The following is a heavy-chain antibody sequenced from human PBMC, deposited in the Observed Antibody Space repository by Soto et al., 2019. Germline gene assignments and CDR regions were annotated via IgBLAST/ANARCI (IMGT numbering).Heavy chain of an antibody. J-gene: IGHJ4*02. Sequence: SETLSLTCTVSGGSISSYYWSWIRQPPGKGLEWIGYIYYSGSTNYNPSLKSRVTISVDTSKNQFSLKLSSVTAADTAVYYCARARTFGGVIASFDYWGQGTLVNVSS. CDR2: IYYSGST. CDR1: GGSISSYY. CDR3: ARARTFGGVIASFDY. V-gene: IGHV4-59*01. D-gene: IGHD3-16*02.